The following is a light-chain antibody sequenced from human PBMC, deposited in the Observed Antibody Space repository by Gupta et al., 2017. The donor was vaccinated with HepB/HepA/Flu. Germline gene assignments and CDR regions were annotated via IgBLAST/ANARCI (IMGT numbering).Light chain of an antibody. CDR1: ESVSSGY. Sequence: PGERVTLSCRASESVSSGYVAWYQQKPGQAPTLLMHTTSTRATGVPDRFSGSGAGRNFILTISGLEPEDFAVYYCQQEGSSPRTFGQGTKLEVK. CDR2: TTS. V-gene: IGKV3-20*01. J-gene: IGKJ1*01. CDR3: QQEGSSPRT.